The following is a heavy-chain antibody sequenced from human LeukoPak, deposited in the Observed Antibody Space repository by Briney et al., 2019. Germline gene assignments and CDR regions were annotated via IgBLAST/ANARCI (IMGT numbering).Heavy chain of an antibody. CDR1: GYTFTSYG. Sequence: GASVKVSCKASGYTFTSYGISWVRQAPGQGLEWMGWISAYNGNTNYAQKLQGRVTMTTDTSTSTAYMELRSLRSDDTAVYYCARDYVWGSYREYYLDYWGQGTLVTVSS. CDR3: ARDYVWGSYREYYLDY. J-gene: IGHJ4*02. D-gene: IGHD3-16*02. CDR2: ISAYNGNT. V-gene: IGHV1-18*01.